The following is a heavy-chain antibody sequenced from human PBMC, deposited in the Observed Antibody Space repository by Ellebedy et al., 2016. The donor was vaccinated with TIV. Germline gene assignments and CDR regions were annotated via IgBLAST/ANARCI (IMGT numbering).Heavy chain of an antibody. CDR2: IYYSGST. CDR1: GGSITSSSYY. J-gene: IGHJ5*02. Sequence: SETLSLTXTVSGGSITSSSYYWGWIRQPPGKGLEYIGSIYYSGSTYYNPSLDSRVTVSVATSKNQFSLKMRSVAAADTAVYYCARLGCSVDDCYAHWFDPWGQGTLVTVSS. V-gene: IGHV4-39*07. D-gene: IGHD2-21*02. CDR3: ARLGCSVDDCYAHWFDP.